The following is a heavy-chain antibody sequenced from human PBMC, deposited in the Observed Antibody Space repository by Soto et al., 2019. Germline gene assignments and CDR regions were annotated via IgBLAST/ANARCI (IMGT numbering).Heavy chain of an antibody. Sequence: EVQLVESGGGLVQPGGSLRLSCADSGFTFSSYSLIWVRQAPGRGLEWVSYISTNSKTIYHADSVKGRFTISRDDAKNSLYLQMNSLTAEDTAVYYCARGGFQVIDYWGQGTLVTVSS. CDR1: GFTFSSYS. CDR3: ARGGFQVIDY. D-gene: IGHD1-26*01. V-gene: IGHV3-48*01. CDR2: ISTNSKTI. J-gene: IGHJ4*02.